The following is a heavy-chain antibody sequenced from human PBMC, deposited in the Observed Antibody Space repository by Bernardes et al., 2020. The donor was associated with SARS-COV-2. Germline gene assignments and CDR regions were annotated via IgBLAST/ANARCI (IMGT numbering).Heavy chain of an antibody. J-gene: IGHJ6*02. CDR3: ARGIRNRHYYYGVDV. V-gene: IGHV1-69*05. CDR2: IIPRFDKT. CDR1: EGPFRDYA. D-gene: IGHD1-20*01. Sequence: SVKVSCKASEGPFRDYAISWVRQAPGQGLEWLGGIIPRFDKTNYAQKFQGRVTITTDESTSAVYLVLTSLTSDDTAMYYCARGIRNRHYYYGVDVWGQGTTVIVSS.